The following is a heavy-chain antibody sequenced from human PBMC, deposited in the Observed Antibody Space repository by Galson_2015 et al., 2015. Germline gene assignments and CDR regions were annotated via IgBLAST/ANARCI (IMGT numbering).Heavy chain of an antibody. CDR3: AKDPEYGDSDY. J-gene: IGHJ4*02. CDR1: GLIFSTYD. CDR2: ISSGNGGNT. D-gene: IGHD4-17*01. Sequence: SLRLSCAASGLIFSTYDLNWVRQAPGKGLEWVSSISSGNGGNTYYGNSVKGRFTISRDNSKNTVYLQMSRLRDEDTALYYCAKDPEYGDSDYWGQGTLVTVSS. V-gene: IGHV3-23*01.